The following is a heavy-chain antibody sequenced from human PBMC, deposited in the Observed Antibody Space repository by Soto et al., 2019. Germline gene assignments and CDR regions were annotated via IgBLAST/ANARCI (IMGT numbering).Heavy chain of an antibody. CDR3: AGGTPIISGTTGGY. D-gene: IGHD1-20*01. J-gene: IGHJ4*02. Sequence: QVQLVESGGGVVQPGRSLRLSCAASGIILSNYAMHWVRQAPGKGLEWVAVISSDGKNKYYADSVKGRFPISRDTSKNAMYLQVNSLRIEDTAVYYCAGGTPIISGTTGGYWGQGTLVTVSS. CDR1: GIILSNYA. V-gene: IGHV3-30*04. CDR2: ISSDGKNK.